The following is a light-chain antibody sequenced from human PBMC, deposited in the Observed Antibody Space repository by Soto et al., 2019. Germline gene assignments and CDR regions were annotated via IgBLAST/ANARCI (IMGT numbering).Light chain of an antibody. CDR3: SSWYDNLSGVV. J-gene: IGLJ3*02. CDR1: STNIANNF. V-gene: IGLV1-47*01. CDR2: RSD. Sequence: QSVLTQPPSASGTPGQRVTISCSGTSTNIANNFVYWYQQLPGTAPNLLIYRSDQRPSGVPARFSASKSGTSASLAISGLRSEDEDDDYCSSWYDNLSGVVFGGGTKVTVL.